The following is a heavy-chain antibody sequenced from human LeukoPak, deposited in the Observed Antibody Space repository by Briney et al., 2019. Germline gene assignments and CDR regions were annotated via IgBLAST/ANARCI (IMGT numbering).Heavy chain of an antibody. CDR2: IDWDEDK. CDR1: GFSLSTSGMR. Sequence: SGPALVKPTQTLTLTCTFSGFSLSTSGMRVSWIRQPPGKALEWLARIDWDEDKFYSTSLQTRLTVYKDTSKNQVVLTMTNMDPVDTATYYCARTNSGSYFDYWGQGTLVTVSS. CDR3: ARTNSGSYFDY. J-gene: IGHJ4*02. V-gene: IGHV2-70*04. D-gene: IGHD1-26*01.